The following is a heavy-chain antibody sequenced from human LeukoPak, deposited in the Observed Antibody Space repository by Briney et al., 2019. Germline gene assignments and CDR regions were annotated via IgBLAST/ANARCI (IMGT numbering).Heavy chain of an antibody. CDR2: IYTSGTT. CDR3: ARDYPYYYYYMDV. CDR1: GGSINGYY. Sequence: SETLSLTCTVSGGSINGYYWSWIRQPAGKGLEWIGRIYTSGTTNYNPSLKSRVTMSVDTSKNQFSLKLSSVTAADTAVYYCARDYPYYYYYMDVWGKGTTVTISS. J-gene: IGHJ6*03. V-gene: IGHV4-4*07.